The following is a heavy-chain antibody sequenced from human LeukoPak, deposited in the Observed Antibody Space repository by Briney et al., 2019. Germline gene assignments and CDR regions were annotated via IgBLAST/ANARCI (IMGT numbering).Heavy chain of an antibody. CDR1: GGSISSYY. Sequence: SETLSLTCTVSGGSISSYYWSWIRQPAGKGLEWIGRIYTSGSTNYNPSLKSRVTMSVDTSKNQFSLKLSSVTAADTAVYYCSTDCSHLGYSSSSEDYYYYCMDVGGQRTTDSVPS. CDR3: STDCSHLGYSSSSEDYYYYCMDV. D-gene: IGHD6-6*01. J-gene: IGHJ6*02. V-gene: IGHV4-4*07. CDR2: IYTSGST.